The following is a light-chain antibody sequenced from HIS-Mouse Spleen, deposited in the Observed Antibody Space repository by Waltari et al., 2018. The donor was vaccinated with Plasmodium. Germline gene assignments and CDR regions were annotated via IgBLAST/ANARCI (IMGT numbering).Light chain of an antibody. V-gene: IGLV2-23*03. CDR2: EGS. J-gene: IGLJ3*02. Sequence: QSALTQPASVSGSPGQSITISCTGTSSDVASYNLVPRYQQHPGKAPKRMIYEGSKRPSGVSNRFSGSKAGNTASLTISGLQAEDEADYYCCSYAGSSTFDWVFGGGTKLTVL. CDR1: SSDVASYNL. CDR3: CSYAGSSTFDWV.